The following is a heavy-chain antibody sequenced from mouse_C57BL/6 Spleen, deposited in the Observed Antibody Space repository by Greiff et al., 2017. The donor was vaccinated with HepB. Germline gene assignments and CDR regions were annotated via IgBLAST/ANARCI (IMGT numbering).Heavy chain of an antibody. V-gene: IGHV5-9-1*02. CDR3: TRDRHYYGSSYKYFDV. D-gene: IGHD1-1*01. CDR2: ISSGGDYI. CDR1: GFPFSSYA. Sequence: EVHLVESGEGLVKPGGSLKLSCAASGFPFSSYAMSWVRQTPEKRLEWVAYISSGGDYIYYADTVKGRFTISRDNARNTLYLQMSSLKSEDTAMYYCTRDRHYYGSSYKYFDVWGTGTTVTVSS. J-gene: IGHJ1*03.